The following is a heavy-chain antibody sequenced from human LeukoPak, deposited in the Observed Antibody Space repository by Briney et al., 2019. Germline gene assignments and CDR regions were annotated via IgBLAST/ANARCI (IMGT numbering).Heavy chain of an antibody. D-gene: IGHD5-18*01. CDR2: MNPNSGNT. CDR1: EYTFTSYD. V-gene: IGHV1-8*01. CDR3: ARGSFIRRIQLWLSGLYAFDI. J-gene: IGHJ3*02. Sequence: ASVKVSCKASEYTFTSYDINWVRQATGQGLEWMGWMNPNSGNTGYAQKFQGRVTMTRNTSISTAYMELSSLRSEDTAVYYCARGSFIRRIQLWLSGLYAFDIWGQGTMVTVSS.